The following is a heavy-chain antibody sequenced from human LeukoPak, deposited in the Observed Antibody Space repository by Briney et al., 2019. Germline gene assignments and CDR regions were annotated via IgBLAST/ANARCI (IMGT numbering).Heavy chain of an antibody. V-gene: IGHV3-43D*03. D-gene: IGHD3-10*01. CDR2: ISWDGGST. Sequence: GGSLRLSCAASGFTFDDYAMHWVRQAPGKGLEWVSLISWDGGSTYYADSVKGRFTISRDNSKNTLYLQMNSLRAEDTAVYYCAKDQYYGSGSYYFGYFDYWGQGTLVTVSS. CDR3: AKDQYYGSGSYYFGYFDY. CDR1: GFTFDDYA. J-gene: IGHJ4*02.